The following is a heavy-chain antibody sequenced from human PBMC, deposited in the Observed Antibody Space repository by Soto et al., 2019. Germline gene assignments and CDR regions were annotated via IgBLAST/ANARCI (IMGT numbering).Heavy chain of an antibody. CDR3: ASAGAAPYYYYGMDV. Sequence: QVHLVQSGDEVKKPGASVKVSCKASGYTFTRSGISWVRQAPGQGLEWMGWISTYNGDTNYAQNFQGRVTMTTETSKSTAYLELRSLRSDDTAVYYCASAGAAPYYYYGMDVWGQGTTVTVSS. CDR2: ISTYNGDT. CDR1: GYTFTRSG. V-gene: IGHV1-18*01. D-gene: IGHD6-6*01. J-gene: IGHJ6*02.